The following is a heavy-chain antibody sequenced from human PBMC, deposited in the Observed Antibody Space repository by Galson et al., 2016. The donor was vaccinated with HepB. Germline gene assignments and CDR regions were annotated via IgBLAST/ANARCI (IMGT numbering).Heavy chain of an antibody. J-gene: IGHJ6*02. CDR1: GFIFSSYG. D-gene: IGHD2-15*01. CDR2: MWYDGNNQ. CDR3: ARDKAAKSCSGGNCHYYYYGMEG. V-gene: IGHV3-33*01. Sequence: SLRLSCAASGFIFSSYGMHWVRQAPGKGLEWVAVMWYDGNNQYYADSVKGRFIISRDNSQNTLYLQMNSRRAEDTAVYYCARDKAAKSCSGGNCHYYYYGMEGWGQGTTVTVSS.